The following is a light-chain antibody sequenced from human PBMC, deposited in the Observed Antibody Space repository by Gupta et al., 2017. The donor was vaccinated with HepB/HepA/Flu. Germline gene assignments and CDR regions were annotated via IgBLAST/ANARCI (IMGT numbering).Light chain of an antibody. V-gene: IGLV1-44*01. CDR3: AAWDDSLNGWV. J-gene: IGLJ3*02. Sequence: QSVLTQPPSASGTPGQRVTISCSGSSSNLGSNTVNWYQQLPGTAPKLLIYSNNQRPSGVPDRFSGSKSGTSASLAISGLQSEEEADYYCAAWDDSLNGWVFGGGTKLTVL. CDR2: SNN. CDR1: SSNLGSNT.